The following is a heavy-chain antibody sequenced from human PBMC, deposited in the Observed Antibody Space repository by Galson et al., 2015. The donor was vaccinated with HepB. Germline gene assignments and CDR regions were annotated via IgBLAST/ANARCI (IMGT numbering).Heavy chain of an antibody. CDR2: MHPNTGNT. CDR1: GYTFTNYY. Sequence: SVKVSCKASGYTFTNYYINWVRQATGQGLDWMGQMHPNTGNTVSAQKFQGRLTMTRDTSMNTAYMELSSLSSEDTAVYYCARGGDWNFYYWGQGALVTVSS. CDR3: ARGGDWNFYY. D-gene: IGHD1-1*01. J-gene: IGHJ4*02. V-gene: IGHV1-8*01.